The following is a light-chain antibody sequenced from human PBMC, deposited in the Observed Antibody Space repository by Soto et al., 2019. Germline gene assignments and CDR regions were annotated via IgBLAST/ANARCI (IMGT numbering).Light chain of an antibody. CDR1: QGINNW. CDR3: QQYGRHWT. CDR2: ATS. J-gene: IGKJ1*01. V-gene: IGKV1-12*01. Sequence: DMQMTQSLSSVSASVGDRVTITCRTSQGINNWLAWYQEKPGTAPKLLINATSNLHGGVPSRFSVCGSGSVFALAILLLQPVEFATYNYQQYGRHWTVGQGTKV.